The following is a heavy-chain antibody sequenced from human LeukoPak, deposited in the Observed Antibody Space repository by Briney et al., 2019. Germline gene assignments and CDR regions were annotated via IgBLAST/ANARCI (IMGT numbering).Heavy chain of an antibody. D-gene: IGHD6-6*01. CDR1: GFTFSSYW. CDR2: IKQDGSEK. J-gene: IGHJ6*02. V-gene: IGHV3-7*05. CDR3: AREYSISSGYHYYGMDV. Sequence: GGSLRLSCAASGFTFSSYWMSWVRQAPGTGLEWVGNIKQDGSEKYYVDSVKGRFTISRDNAKNSLYLQMNSLRAEDTAVYYCAREYSISSGYHYYGMDVWGQGTTVTVSS.